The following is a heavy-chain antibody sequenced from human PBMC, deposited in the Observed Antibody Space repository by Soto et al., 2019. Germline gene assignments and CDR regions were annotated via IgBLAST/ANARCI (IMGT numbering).Heavy chain of an antibody. CDR1: GFTFSSYA. CDR2: ISGSGGST. J-gene: IGHJ4*02. V-gene: IGHV3-23*01. D-gene: IGHD6-13*01. Sequence: GGSLRLSCAASGFTFSSYAMSWVRQAPGKGLEWVSAISGSGGSTYYADSVKGRFTISRDNSKNTLYLQMNSLRAEDTAVYYCAKDRRHSSSWYWGGEDFDYWGQGTLVTVSS. CDR3: AKDRRHSSSWYWGGEDFDY.